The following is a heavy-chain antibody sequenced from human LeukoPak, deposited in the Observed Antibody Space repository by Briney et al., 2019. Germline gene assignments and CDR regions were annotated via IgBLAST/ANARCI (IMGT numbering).Heavy chain of an antibody. CDR2: INHSGST. D-gene: IGHD3-10*01. Sequence: PSETLSLTCAVYGGSFSGYYWSWIRQPPGKGLEWIGEINHSGSTNYNPSLKSRVTISVDTSKNQFSLKLSTVTAADTAVYYCVASGDLVYGSGSPLAFDIWGQGTMVTVSS. CDR1: GGSFSGYY. CDR3: VASGDLVYGSGSPLAFDI. V-gene: IGHV4-34*01. J-gene: IGHJ3*02.